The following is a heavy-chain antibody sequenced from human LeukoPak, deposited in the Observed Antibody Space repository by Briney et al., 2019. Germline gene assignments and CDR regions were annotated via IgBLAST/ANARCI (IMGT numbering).Heavy chain of an antibody. Sequence: GGSLSLSCAASGFTVSSNYMSWVRQAPGKGLEWVSVIYSGGSTYYADSVKGRFTISRDNSKNTLYLQMNSLRAEDTAVYYCARGLQRFGYWGQGTLVTVSS. CDR1: GFTVSSNY. J-gene: IGHJ4*02. D-gene: IGHD2-15*01. CDR2: IYSGGST. CDR3: ARGLQRFGY. V-gene: IGHV3-53*01.